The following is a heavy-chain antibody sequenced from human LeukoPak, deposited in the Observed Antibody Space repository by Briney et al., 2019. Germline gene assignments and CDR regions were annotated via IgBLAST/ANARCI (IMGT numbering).Heavy chain of an antibody. V-gene: IGHV3-7*01. CDR1: GFTFSRCW. D-gene: IGHD3-10*01. CDR3: ARMGSITMVRGVILGSDY. CDR2: IKQDGSEK. Sequence: GGSLRLSCAASGFTFSRCWMSWVRQAPGKGLEWVANIKQDGSEKYYVDSVKGRFTISRDNAKNSLYLQMNSLRAEDTAVYYCARMGSITMVRGVILGSDYWGQGTLVTVSS. J-gene: IGHJ4*02.